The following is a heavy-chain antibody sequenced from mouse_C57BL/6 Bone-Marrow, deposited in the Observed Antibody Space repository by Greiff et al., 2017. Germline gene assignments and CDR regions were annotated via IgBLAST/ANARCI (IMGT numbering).Heavy chain of an antibody. CDR2: IRSGDSYT. Sequence: DVKLVESGGGLVKPGGSLKLSCAASGFTFSSSGMSWVRQTPDKRLEWVATIRSGDSYTYYPDSVTWRFTISRDNSKNTRYRQMRSLKSENTALYYCARRDGDSARFAYWGQGTLVTVSA. CDR1: GFTFSSSG. D-gene: IGHD2-13*01. CDR3: ARRDGDSARFAY. J-gene: IGHJ3*01. V-gene: IGHV5-6*03.